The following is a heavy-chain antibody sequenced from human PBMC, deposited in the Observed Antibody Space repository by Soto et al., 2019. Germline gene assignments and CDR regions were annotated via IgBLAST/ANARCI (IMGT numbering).Heavy chain of an antibody. D-gene: IGHD5-18*01. Sequence: VQLVESGGGLVQPGGSLRLSCAASGFTFSDYYMTWIRQAPGKGLEWVSYISGSGGSIYYADSLKGRFTISRDNAKNSLYLQMNSLRVEDTAVYYCARGRGYTYGSSSYDVWGKGTTVTVTS. V-gene: IGHV3-11*01. CDR2: ISGSGGSI. J-gene: IGHJ6*04. CDR3: ARGRGYTYGSSSYDV. CDR1: GFTFSDYY.